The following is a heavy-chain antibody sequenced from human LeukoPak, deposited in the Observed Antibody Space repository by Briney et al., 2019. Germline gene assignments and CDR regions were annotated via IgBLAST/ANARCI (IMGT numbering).Heavy chain of an antibody. Sequence: GGSLRLSCAASGFTFSSYSMNWVRQAPGKGLEWVSSISSSSSYIYYADSVKGRFTISRDNAKNSLYPQMNSLRAEDTAVYYCARGQSRKDYYYMDVWGKGTTVTVSS. J-gene: IGHJ6*03. D-gene: IGHD5/OR15-5a*01. CDR3: ARGQSRKDYYYMDV. CDR1: GFTFSSYS. CDR2: ISSSSSYI. V-gene: IGHV3-21*01.